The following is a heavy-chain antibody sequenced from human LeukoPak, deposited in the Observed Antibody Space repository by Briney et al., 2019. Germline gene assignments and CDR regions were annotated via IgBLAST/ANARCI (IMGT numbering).Heavy chain of an antibody. J-gene: IGHJ1*01. CDR2: ITSGGNT. Sequence: GGSLRLSCAASGFTVCSNYMNWVRQAPGKGLEWVSVITSGGNTYYADSVKGRFTTSRDNSKNTLYLQMNSLRAEDTAVYYCAKGPAAAGTAEYFQHWGQGTLVTVSS. CDR3: AKGPAAAGTAEYFQH. V-gene: IGHV3-53*01. D-gene: IGHD6-13*01. CDR1: GFTVCSNY.